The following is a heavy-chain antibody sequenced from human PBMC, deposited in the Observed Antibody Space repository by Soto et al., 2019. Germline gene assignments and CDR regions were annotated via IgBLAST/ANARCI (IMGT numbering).Heavy chain of an antibody. CDR1: ASAMSSGGYY. Sequence: SDTLSRTGTVCASAMSSGGYYSSWVRQHPGKGLEWIGYIYYSGSTYYNPSLKSRVTISVDTSKNQFSLKLSSVTAADTAVYYCARDNRNSYYYYSMDVWGKGTTVTVS. CDR2: IYYSGST. J-gene: IGHJ6*03. V-gene: IGHV4-31*03. CDR3: ARDNRNSYYYYSMDV.